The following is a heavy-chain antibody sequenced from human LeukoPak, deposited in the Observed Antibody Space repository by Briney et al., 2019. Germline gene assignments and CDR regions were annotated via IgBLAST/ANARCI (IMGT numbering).Heavy chain of an antibody. V-gene: IGHV3-48*01. D-gene: IGHD3-10*01. CDR2: ISSSSSTI. Sequence: GGSLRLSCAASGFTFSSYSMNWVRQAPGKGLEWVSYISSSSSTIYYADSVKGRFTISRDNAKNSLYLQINSLRAEDTAVYYCASTMVRGVHYYYMDVWGKGTTVTVSS. J-gene: IGHJ6*03. CDR1: GFTFSSYS. CDR3: ASTMVRGVHYYYMDV.